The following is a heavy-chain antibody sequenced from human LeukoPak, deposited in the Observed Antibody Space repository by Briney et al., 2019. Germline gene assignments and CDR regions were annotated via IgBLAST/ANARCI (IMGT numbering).Heavy chain of an antibody. CDR2: ISGRGDTT. V-gene: IGHV3-23*01. Sequence: GGTLRLSCAGSGFTFSTYGMSWVRQAPGKGLEWVSRISGRGDTTNYADSVKGRFTISRDNSKNTVDLQMDSLRADDTAVYYCARGSVSGTFDYWGQGTLVTVSS. D-gene: IGHD6-19*01. J-gene: IGHJ4*02. CDR3: ARGSVSGTFDY. CDR1: GFTFSTYG.